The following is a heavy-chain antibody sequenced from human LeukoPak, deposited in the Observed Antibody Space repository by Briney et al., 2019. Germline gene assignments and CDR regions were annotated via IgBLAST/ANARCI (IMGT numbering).Heavy chain of an antibody. J-gene: IGHJ4*02. CDR1: GFSFSSYAM. CDR2: IYHSGST. CDR3: ASLVGALDKGDY. Sequence: GSLRLSCAASGFSFSSYAMSWVRQAPGKGLEWIGEIYHSGSTNYNPSLKSRVTISVDKSKNQFSLKLSSVTAADTAVYYCASLVGALDKGDYWGQGTLITVSS. D-gene: IGHD2-8*02. V-gene: IGHV4-4*02.